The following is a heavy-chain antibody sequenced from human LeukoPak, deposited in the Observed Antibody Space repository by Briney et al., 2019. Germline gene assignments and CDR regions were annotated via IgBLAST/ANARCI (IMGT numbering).Heavy chain of an antibody. CDR3: ARDLRTVYDSFSHNYYYYMDV. CDR1: GYTSTRYA. D-gene: IGHD5/OR15-5a*01. CDR2: INTKTGDP. V-gene: IGHV7-4-1*02. Sequence: ASVKVSCKASGYTSTRYALNWVRQAPGQGLEWMGWINTKTGDPTYAQGLTGRFVFSLDTSVSTAYLQISSLKAEDTAVYYCARDLRTVYDSFSHNYYYYMDVWGKGTTVTVSS. J-gene: IGHJ6*03.